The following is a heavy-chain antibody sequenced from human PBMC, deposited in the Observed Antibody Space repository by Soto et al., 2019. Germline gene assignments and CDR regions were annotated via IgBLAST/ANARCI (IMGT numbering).Heavy chain of an antibody. CDR3: AKQLRGASYYYYYYMDV. CDR2: ISGSGGST. J-gene: IGHJ6*03. CDR1: GFTFSSYA. D-gene: IGHD3-16*01. V-gene: IGHV3-23*01. Sequence: GGFLRLSCAASGFTFSSYAMSWVRQAPGKGLEWVSAISGSGGSTYYADSVKGRFTISRDNSKNTLYLQMNSLRAEDTAVYYCAKQLRGASYYYYYYMDVWGKGTTVTVSS.